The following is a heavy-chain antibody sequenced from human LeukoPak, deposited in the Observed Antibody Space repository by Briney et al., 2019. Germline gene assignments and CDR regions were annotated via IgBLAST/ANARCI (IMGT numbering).Heavy chain of an antibody. V-gene: IGHV3-23*01. J-gene: IGHJ4*02. Sequence: GGSLRLSCAASGFTFSSYAMSWVRQAPGKGLEWVSSVSGGGGTTHHADSVKGRFTISRDNYKSTLYLQMNSLGAGDTAVYYCARYGCNVFFDYWGQGALVSVSS. CDR3: ARYGCNVFFDY. CDR2: VSGGGGTT. D-gene: IGHD4-23*01. CDR1: GFTFSSYA.